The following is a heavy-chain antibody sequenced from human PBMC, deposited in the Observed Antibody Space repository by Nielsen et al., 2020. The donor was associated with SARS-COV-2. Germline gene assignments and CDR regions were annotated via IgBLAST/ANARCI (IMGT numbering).Heavy chain of an antibody. CDR3: TSTYSSTSSGYYYYGMDV. D-gene: IGHD3-10*01. J-gene: IGHJ6*02. CDR2: IRSKPYGGTA. V-gene: IGHV3-49*04. CDR1: GFTFGDYA. Sequence: GGSLRLSCIVSGFTFGDYAMSWVRQAPGKGLEWVGFIRSKPYGGTAEYAASVKGRFTISRDYSKSIAYLQMNSLKTEDTGVYFCTSTYSSTSSGYYYYGMDVWGQGTTVTVSS.